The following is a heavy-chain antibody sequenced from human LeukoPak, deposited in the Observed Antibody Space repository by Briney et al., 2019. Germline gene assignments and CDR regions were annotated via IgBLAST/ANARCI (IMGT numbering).Heavy chain of an antibody. CDR2: INPNSGGT. Sequence: GASVKVSCKASGYTFTGYYMHWVRQAPGQGLEWMGWINPNSGGTNYAQKFQGRVTMTTDTSTSTAYMELRSLRSDDTAVYYCARESDCSSTSCYTVFDYWGQGTLVTVSS. J-gene: IGHJ4*02. CDR3: ARESDCSSTSCYTVFDY. D-gene: IGHD2-2*02. CDR1: GYTFTGYY. V-gene: IGHV1-2*02.